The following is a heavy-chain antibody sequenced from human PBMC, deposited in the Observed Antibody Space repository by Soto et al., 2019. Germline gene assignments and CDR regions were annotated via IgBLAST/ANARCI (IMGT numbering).Heavy chain of an antibody. CDR3: ASHDYAHYGMDV. Sequence: SVKVSCKASGGTFSSYAISWVRQAPGQGLEWMGGIIPIFGTANYAQKFQGRVTITADESTSTAYMELSSLRSEDTAVYYCASHDYAHYGMDVWGQGTTVTVSS. CDR2: IIPIFGTA. D-gene: IGHD3-16*01. CDR1: GGTFSSYA. V-gene: IGHV1-69*13. J-gene: IGHJ6*02.